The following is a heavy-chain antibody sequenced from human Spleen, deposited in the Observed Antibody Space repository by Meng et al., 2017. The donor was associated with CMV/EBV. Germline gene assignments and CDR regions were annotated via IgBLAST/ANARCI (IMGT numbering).Heavy chain of an antibody. Sequence: LRLSCAISGDSVSSNSAAWNWIRQSPSRGLEWLGRTYYRSKWYNDYAVSVKSRITINPDTSKNQFSLQLNSVTPEDTAVYYCARAGSYSGWGEGWFDPWGQGTLVTVSS. D-gene: IGHD6-19*01. CDR1: GDSVSSNSAA. CDR3: ARAGSYSGWGEGWFDP. J-gene: IGHJ5*02. V-gene: IGHV6-1*01. CDR2: TYYRSKWYN.